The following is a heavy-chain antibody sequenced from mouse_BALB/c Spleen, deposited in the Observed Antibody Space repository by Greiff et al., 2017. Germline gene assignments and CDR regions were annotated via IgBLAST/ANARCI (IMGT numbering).Heavy chain of an antibody. V-gene: IGHV1-9*01. J-gene: IGHJ3*01. CDR3: ARRQGYWGFAY. Sequence: QVQLKQSGAELMKPGASVKISCKATGYTFSSYWIEWVKQRPGHGLEWIGEILPGSGSTNYNAKFKGKATFTADTSSNTAYMQLSSLTSEDSAVYYSARRQGYWGFAYRGQGNLVTVSA. CDR1: GYTFSSYW. D-gene: IGHD3-1*01. CDR2: ILPGSGST.